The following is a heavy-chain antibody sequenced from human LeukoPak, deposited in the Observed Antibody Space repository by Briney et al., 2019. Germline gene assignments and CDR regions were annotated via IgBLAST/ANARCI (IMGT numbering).Heavy chain of an antibody. CDR2: IYPGDSDT. D-gene: IGHD6-6*01. CDR3: ARRGASIAVPLDY. J-gene: IGHJ4*02. Sequence: GESLKISCKGSGYRFSNYWIGWVRQMPGKGLECMGIIYPGDSDTRYSPSFQGQVTISADKSSSTAYLQWSSLKASDTAIYYCARRGASIAVPLDYWGQGTLVTVSS. CDR1: GYRFSNYW. V-gene: IGHV5-51*01.